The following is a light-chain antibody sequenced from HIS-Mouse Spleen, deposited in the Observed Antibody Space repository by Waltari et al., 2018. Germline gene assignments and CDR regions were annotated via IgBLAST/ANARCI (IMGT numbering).Light chain of an antibody. CDR2: EGS. CDR3: CSYAGSSTYV. J-gene: IGLJ1*01. Sequence: QSALPQPASVSGSPGQSITLSCTGTSSAVGSYNLVSWYQQHQGKAPKPMIYEGSKRPSGVSNRFSGSKSGNTASLTISGLQAEDEADYYCCSYAGSSTYVFGTGTKVTVL. CDR1: SSAVGSYNL. V-gene: IGLV2-23*01.